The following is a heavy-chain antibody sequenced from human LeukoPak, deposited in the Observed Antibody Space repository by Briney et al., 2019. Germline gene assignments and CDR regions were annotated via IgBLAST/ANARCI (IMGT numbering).Heavy chain of an antibody. D-gene: IGHD6-19*01. CDR3: AARGGYSSGWYQSLAFDI. V-gene: IGHV1-2*02. CDR1: GYTFTGYY. CDR2: INPNSGGT. Sequence: ASVKVSCKASGYTFTGYYMHWVRQAPGQGLEWMGWINPNSGGTNYAQTFQGRVTMTRDTSISTAYMELSRLRSDDTAVYYSAARGGYSSGWYQSLAFDIWGQGTMVTVSS. J-gene: IGHJ3*02.